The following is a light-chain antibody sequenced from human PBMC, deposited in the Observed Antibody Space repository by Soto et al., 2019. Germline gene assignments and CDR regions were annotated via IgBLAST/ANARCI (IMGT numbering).Light chain of an antibody. Sequence: QSVLTQAPSASGTPGQRVTISCSGSSSNIGSNNVSWYQQVPGTAPKLLIYSNDQRPSGVPDRFSGSKSGTSASLAIGGLQSEDEADYYCAAWDGSLNGWVFGGGTKLTVL. CDR2: SND. CDR3: AAWDGSLNGWV. CDR1: SSNIGSNN. V-gene: IGLV1-44*01. J-gene: IGLJ2*01.